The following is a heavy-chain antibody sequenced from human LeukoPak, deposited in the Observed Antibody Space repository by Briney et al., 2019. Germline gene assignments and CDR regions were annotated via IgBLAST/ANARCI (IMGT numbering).Heavy chain of an antibody. CDR3: ARGAELRLGIYNWFDP. CDR2: INPSGGST. D-gene: IGHD3-16*01. Sequence: ASVKVSCKASGYTFTSYYMHWVQQAPGQGLEWMGIINPSGGSTSYAQKFQGRVTMTRDTSTSTVYMELSSLRSEDTAVYYCARGAELRLGIYNWFDPWGQGTLVTVSS. CDR1: GYTFTSYY. V-gene: IGHV1-46*01. J-gene: IGHJ5*02.